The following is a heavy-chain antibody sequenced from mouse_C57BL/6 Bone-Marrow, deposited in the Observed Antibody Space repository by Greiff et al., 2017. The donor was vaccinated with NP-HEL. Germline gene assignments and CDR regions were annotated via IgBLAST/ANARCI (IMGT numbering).Heavy chain of an antibody. CDR1: GFTFSSYG. D-gene: IGHD1-1*01. Sequence: EVQGVESGGDLVKPGGSLKLSCAASGFTFSSYGMSWVRQTPDKRLEWVATISSGGSYTYYPDSVKGRFTISRDNAKNTLYLQMSSLKSEDTAMYYCSRDYYGSSYGGDWGQGTTLTVSS. CDR2: ISSGGSYT. V-gene: IGHV5-6*01. CDR3: SRDYYGSSYGGD. J-gene: IGHJ2*01.